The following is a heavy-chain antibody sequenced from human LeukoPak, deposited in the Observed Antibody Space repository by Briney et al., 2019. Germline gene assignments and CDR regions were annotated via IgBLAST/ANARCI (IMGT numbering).Heavy chain of an antibody. Sequence: PSESLSLTCTVSGGSISGYYWSWIRQPPGKGLEWIGCIHYRGSTKYNPSLNSRVTISVDTSENQFSLKLSSVTAADTAVYYCAKYGGSPSNYFDYWGQGTLVSASS. CDR1: GGSISGYY. J-gene: IGHJ4*02. CDR2: IHYRGST. D-gene: IGHD1-26*01. CDR3: AKYGGSPSNYFDY. V-gene: IGHV4-59*12.